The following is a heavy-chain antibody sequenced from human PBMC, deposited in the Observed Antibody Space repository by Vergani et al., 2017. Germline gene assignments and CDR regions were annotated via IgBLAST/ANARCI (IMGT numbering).Heavy chain of an antibody. CDR1: GGTFSSYA. CDR2: INTNTGNP. D-gene: IGHD1-26*01. Sequence: QVQLVQSGAEVKKPGSSVKVSCKASGGTFSSYAISWVRQAPGQGLEWMGWINTNTGNPAYAQGFRGRFVFSLDTSVNTAYLHINNLKSDDTAVYYCAKDTLEGVYFDYWGQGTLVTVSP. CDR3: AKDTLEGVYFDY. V-gene: IGHV7-4-1*02. J-gene: IGHJ4*02.